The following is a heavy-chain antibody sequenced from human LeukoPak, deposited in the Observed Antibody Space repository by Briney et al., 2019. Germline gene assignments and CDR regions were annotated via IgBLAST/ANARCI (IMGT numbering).Heavy chain of an antibody. CDR1: GGSISSGGYS. V-gene: IGHV4-30-2*01. J-gene: IGHJ4*02. CDR3: QSRYLEWLLEY. CDR2: IYHSGST. Sequence: SETLSLTCAVSGGSISSGGYSWSWIRQPPGTGLEWIGYIYHSGSTYYNPSLKSRVTISVDTSKNQFSLRLSSVTAADTAVYYCQSRYLEWLLEYWGQGTLVTVSS. D-gene: IGHD3-3*01.